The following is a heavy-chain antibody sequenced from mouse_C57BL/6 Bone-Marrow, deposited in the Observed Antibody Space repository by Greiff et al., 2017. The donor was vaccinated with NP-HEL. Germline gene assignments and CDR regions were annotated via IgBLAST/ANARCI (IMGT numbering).Heavy chain of an antibody. Sequence: VQLQQSGAELVRPGASVKLSCTASGFNFNDYYMHWVKQRPEQGLEWIGRIDPEDGGTEYAPKFQGKATMTADTSSNTAYLQLSSLTSEDTAVYYCTADYYGSSSAWLDYWGQGTLVTVSA. D-gene: IGHD1-1*01. J-gene: IGHJ3*01. V-gene: IGHV14-1*01. CDR1: GFNFNDYY. CDR2: IDPEDGGT. CDR3: TADYYGSSSAWLDY.